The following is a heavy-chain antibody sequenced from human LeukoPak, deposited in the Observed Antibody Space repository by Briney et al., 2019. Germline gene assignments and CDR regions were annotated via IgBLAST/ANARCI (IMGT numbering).Heavy chain of an antibody. CDR2: ISGSGGST. D-gene: IGHD3-16*01. J-gene: IGHJ4*02. CDR3: AKAHAYSLFFDY. V-gene: IGHV3-23*01. CDR1: GFTFSNYA. Sequence: GKSLRLSCAASGFTFSNYAMHWVRQAPGKGLEWVSAISGSGGSTYYADSVKGRFTISRDNSKNTLYLQMNSLRAEDTAVYYCAKAHAYSLFFDYWGQGTLVTVSS.